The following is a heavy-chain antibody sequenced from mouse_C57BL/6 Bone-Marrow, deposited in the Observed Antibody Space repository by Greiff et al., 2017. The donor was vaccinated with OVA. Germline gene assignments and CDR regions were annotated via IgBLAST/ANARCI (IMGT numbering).Heavy chain of an antibody. J-gene: IGHJ1*03. V-gene: IGHV3-5*01. Sequence: EVKLQESGPGLVKPSQTVFLTCTVTGISITTGNYRWSWIRQFPGNKLEWIGYIYYSGTITYNPSLTSRTTITRDTPKNQFFLEMNSLTAEDTATYYCARDRYYGSSYWYFDVWGTGTTVTVSS. CDR3: ARDRYYGSSYWYFDV. CDR1: GISITTGNYR. D-gene: IGHD1-1*01. CDR2: IYYSGTI.